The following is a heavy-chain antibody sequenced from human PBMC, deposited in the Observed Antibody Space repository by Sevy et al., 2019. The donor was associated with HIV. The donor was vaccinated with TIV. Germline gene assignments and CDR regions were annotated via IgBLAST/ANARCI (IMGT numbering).Heavy chain of an antibody. D-gene: IGHD2-8*01. V-gene: IGHV3-53*01. J-gene: IGHJ6*02. CDR3: ARDKNGHYYGLDV. Sequence: GGSLRLSCAVSGFHVSSSYMNWVRQAPGKGLEWVSVFYRSNKTDYADSVKGRFTISRDNSKNTLYLQMHSLRAEDTAVYFCARDKNGHYYGLDVWGQGTTVTVSS. CDR2: FYRSNKT. CDR1: GFHVSSSY.